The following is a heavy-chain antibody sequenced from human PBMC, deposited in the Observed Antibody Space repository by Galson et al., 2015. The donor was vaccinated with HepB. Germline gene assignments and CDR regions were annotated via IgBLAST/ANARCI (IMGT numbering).Heavy chain of an antibody. CDR3: VKDNVGSAFGSAFY. J-gene: IGHJ4*02. CDR1: EFTFSSYG. V-gene: IGHV3-30*02. Sequence: SLRLSCAASEFTFSSYGMHWVRQAPGKGLEWMTYIHYDGSIKLYADSVKGRFTVSRDNSKNTLYLQMSSLRAEDTAVYHCVKDNVGSAFGSAFYWGQGTLVTVSS. D-gene: IGHD3-10*01. CDR2: IHYDGSIK.